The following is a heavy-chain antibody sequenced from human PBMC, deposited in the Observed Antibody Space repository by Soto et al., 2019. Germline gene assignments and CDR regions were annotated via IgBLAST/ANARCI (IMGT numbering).Heavy chain of an antibody. Sequence: AASVKVSCKASGYAFTGYYMHWVRQAPGQGLEWMGWINPNSGGTNYAQKFQGWVTMTRDTSISTAYMELSRLRSDDTAVYYCARGSGCSSTSCYRAFDIWGQGTMVTVSS. J-gene: IGHJ3*02. CDR3: ARGSGCSSTSCYRAFDI. V-gene: IGHV1-2*04. CDR1: GYAFTGYY. CDR2: INPNSGGT. D-gene: IGHD2-2*01.